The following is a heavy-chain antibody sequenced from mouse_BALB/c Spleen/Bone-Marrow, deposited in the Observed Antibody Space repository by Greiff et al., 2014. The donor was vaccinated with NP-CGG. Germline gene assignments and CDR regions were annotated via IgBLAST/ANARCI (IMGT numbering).Heavy chain of an antibody. CDR1: GYAFSSHW. D-gene: IGHD2-4*01. J-gene: IGHJ3*01. CDR2: IYPGDGDT. Sequence: QVQLQQSGAELVRPGSSVKISCKASGYAFSSHWMNWVKQRPGQGLEWIGQIYPGDGDTNYNGKFKGKATLTADESSSTAYMQLSSLTSEDSAVYFCAREGYDYDWFAYWGQGTLVTVSA. CDR3: AREGYDYDWFAY. V-gene: IGHV1-80*01.